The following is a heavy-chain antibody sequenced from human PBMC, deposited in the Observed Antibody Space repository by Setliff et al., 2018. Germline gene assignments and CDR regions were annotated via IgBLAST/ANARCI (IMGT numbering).Heavy chain of an antibody. J-gene: IGHJ6*02. CDR2: INPNSGNT. V-gene: IGHV1-18*01. CDR3: ARSEGSSWLSSYYYYYGMDV. Sequence: ASVKVSCKASGYTFTSYGISWVRQAPGQGLEWMGWINPNSGNTNYAQKLQGRVTMTTDASTSTAYMELRSLRSDDTAVYYCARSEGSSWLSSYYYYYGMDVWGQGTTVTVSS. D-gene: IGHD6-13*01. CDR1: GYTFTSYG.